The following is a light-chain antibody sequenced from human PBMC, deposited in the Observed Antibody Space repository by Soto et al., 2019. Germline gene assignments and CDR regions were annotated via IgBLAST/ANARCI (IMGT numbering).Light chain of an antibody. CDR3: QQRSNWPRT. Sequence: EIVMKQSPATLSVSPGEGATLSCRASQSVSSNLSWYQQKPAQAPRLLIHGASTRATGIPARFSGSGSGTEFTLTISSRQSEDFAVYYCQQRSNWPRTFGQGTKVDI. J-gene: IGKJ1*01. CDR1: QSVSSN. V-gene: IGKV3-15*01. CDR2: GAS.